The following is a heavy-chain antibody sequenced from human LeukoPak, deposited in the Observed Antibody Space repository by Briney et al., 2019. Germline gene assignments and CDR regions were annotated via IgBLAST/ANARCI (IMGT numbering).Heavy chain of an antibody. CDR3: YLDY. J-gene: IGHJ4*02. Sequence: ASVKVSCKASGYTFTNYAILWVRQAPGQRLEWMGWISAGNGNTKYSQEFQGRVTITRDTSASTAYMDYCARGRWSAHPVGYYLDYWGQGTLVTVSS. D-gene: IGHD3-3*01. CDR2: ISAGNGNT. CDR1: GYTFTNYA. V-gene: IGHV1-3*03.